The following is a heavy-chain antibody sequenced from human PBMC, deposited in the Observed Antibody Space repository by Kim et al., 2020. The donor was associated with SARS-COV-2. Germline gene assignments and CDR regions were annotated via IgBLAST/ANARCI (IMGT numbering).Heavy chain of an antibody. V-gene: IGHV5-51*01. J-gene: IGHJ3*02. CDR2: IYPGDSDT. D-gene: IGHD3-10*01. CDR1: GYSFTSYW. Sequence: GESLKISCKGSGYSFTSYWIGWVRQMPGKGLEWMGIIYPGDSDTRYSPSFQGQVTISADKSISTAYLQWSSLKASDTAMYYCARRIGFGELDSLVDAFDIWGQGTMVTVSS. CDR3: ARRIGFGELDSLVDAFDI.